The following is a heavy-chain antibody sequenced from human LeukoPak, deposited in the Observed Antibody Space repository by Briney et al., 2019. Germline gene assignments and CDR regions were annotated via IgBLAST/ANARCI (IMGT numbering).Heavy chain of an antibody. CDR2: ISSSSTYR. V-gene: IGHV3-21*01. J-gene: IGHJ4*02. CDR1: GFTFSSYS. D-gene: IGHD1-26*01. CDR3: ARGRYSGSYLLDY. Sequence: PGGSLRLSCAASGFTFSSYSMSWVRQAPGKWLEWVSSISSSSTYRYYAASVRGRFTISRDNAKNSLYLQMNSLRAEDTALYYCARGRYSGSYLLDYWGQGTLVTVSS.